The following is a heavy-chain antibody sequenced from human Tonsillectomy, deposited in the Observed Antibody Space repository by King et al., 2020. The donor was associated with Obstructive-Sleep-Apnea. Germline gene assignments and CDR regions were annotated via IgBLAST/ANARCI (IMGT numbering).Heavy chain of an antibody. V-gene: IGHV3-30*18. J-gene: IGHJ5*02. CDR3: AKDAYGSAYNWFDP. CDR2: ISYDGSNK. D-gene: IGHD3-10*01. Sequence: VQLVESGGGVVQPGRSLRLSCAASGFTFISYGIHWVRQAPGRGLEWGAGISYDGSNKYYAASVKGRFTISRDNSKNTLYLQMNSLRAEDTAVYYCAKDAYGSAYNWFDPWGQGTLVTVSS. CDR1: GFTFISYG.